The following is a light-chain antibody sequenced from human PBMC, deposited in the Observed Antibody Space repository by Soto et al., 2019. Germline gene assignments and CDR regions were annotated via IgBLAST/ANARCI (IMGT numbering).Light chain of an antibody. V-gene: IGKV3-11*01. J-gene: IGKJ5*01. CDR3: QQRADWPIT. CDR1: QYITIY. CDR2: DAS. Sequence: SVLTQSPATLSLSTGERATLSCRASQYITIYLAWYQQKPGQAPRLLIYDASNRATGIPARFSGSGSGTDFTLTISSLEPDDFAVYYCQQRADWPITLGQGTRLEIK.